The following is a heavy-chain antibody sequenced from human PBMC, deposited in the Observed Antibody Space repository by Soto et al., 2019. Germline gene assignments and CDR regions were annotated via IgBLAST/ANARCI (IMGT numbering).Heavy chain of an antibody. V-gene: IGHV3-33*01. D-gene: IGHD2-8*02. CDR3: ARAGDRDLVVYAMGYGMDV. Sequence: QVQLVESGGGVVQPGRSLRLSCAASGFTFSSYGMHWVRQAPGKGLEWVAVIWYDGSNKYYADSVKGRFTISRDNSKNTLYSQMTSRRAEDTAVYYCARAGDRDLVVYAMGYGMDVWGQGTTVTVSS. CDR2: IWYDGSNK. J-gene: IGHJ6*02. CDR1: GFTFSSYG.